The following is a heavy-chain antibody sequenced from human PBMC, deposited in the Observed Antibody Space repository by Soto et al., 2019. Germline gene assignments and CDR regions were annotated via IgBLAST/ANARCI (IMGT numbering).Heavy chain of an antibody. J-gene: IGHJ4*02. CDR2: IWYDGSNK. CDR1: GFTFSSYG. D-gene: IGHD5-12*01. V-gene: IGHV3-33*01. CDR3: ARDSGMATRAFDY. Sequence: QVQLLESGGGVVQPGRSLRLSCAASGFTFSSYGMHWVRQAPGKGLEWVAVIWYDGSNKYYADSVKGRFTISRDNCKNTLYLKMNSLRAEDTAVYYCARDSGMATRAFDYWGQGALVTVSS.